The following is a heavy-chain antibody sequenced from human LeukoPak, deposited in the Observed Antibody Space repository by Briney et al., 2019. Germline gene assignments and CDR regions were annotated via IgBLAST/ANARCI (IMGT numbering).Heavy chain of an antibody. D-gene: IGHD2-15*01. CDR2: IIPIFGTT. Sequence: ASVKVSCKASGGTFSSYAISWVRQAPGQGLEWMGGIIPIFGTTNYAQKFQGRVTITADKSTSTAYMELSSLRSEDTAVYYCARDRGSRYYFDYWGQGTLVTVSS. V-gene: IGHV1-69*06. J-gene: IGHJ4*02. CDR1: GGTFSSYA. CDR3: ARDRGSRYYFDY.